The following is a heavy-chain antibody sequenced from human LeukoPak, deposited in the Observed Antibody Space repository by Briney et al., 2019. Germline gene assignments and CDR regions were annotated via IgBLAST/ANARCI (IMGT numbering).Heavy chain of an antibody. CDR2: IYYSGST. J-gene: IGHJ4*02. Sequence: SETLSLTCTVSGASISSSIYYWGWIRQPPGKGLEWIGSIYYSGSTYYNPSLKSRVTISVDTSKDQFSLKLTSVTAADTALYYCARHYYGSGRRDYWGQGTLVTVSS. CDR3: ARHYYGSGRRDY. D-gene: IGHD3-10*01. V-gene: IGHV4-39*01. CDR1: GASISSSIYY.